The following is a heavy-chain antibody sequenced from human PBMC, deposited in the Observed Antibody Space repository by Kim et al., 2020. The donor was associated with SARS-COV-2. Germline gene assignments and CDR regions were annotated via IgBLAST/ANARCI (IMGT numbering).Heavy chain of an antibody. J-gene: IGHJ5*02. D-gene: IGHD3-3*01. CDR1: GFTFSSYD. CDR2: ISSSGSTT. V-gene: IGHV3-48*03. CDR3: ARDRRGAVWSGIMGNWSDP. Sequence: GGSLRLSCAASGFTFSSYDMNWVRQAPGKGLEWVSYISSSGSTTYYADSVKGRFTISRDNSKNSLYLQMNSLRAEDTAVYYCARDRRGAVWSGIMGNWSDPWGQAGLVTDSS.